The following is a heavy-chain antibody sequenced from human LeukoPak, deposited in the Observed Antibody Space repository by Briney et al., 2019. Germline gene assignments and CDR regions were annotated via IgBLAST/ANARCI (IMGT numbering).Heavy chain of an antibody. CDR1: GGSISSSSYY. D-gene: IGHD1/OR15-1a*01. Sequence: SETLSLTCTVSGGSISSSSYYWGWIRQPPGKGLEWIGSIYYSGSTYYNPSLKSRVTISVDTSKNQFSLKLTSVTAADTAVYYCARAGGTPASFDYWGQGTPVTVSS. V-gene: IGHV4-39*07. CDR2: IYYSGST. CDR3: ARAGGTPASFDY. J-gene: IGHJ4*02.